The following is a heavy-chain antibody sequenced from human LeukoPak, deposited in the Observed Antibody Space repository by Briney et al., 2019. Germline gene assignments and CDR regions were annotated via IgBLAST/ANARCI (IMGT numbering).Heavy chain of an antibody. CDR2: ISGSGGST. D-gene: IGHD6-19*01. J-gene: IGHJ3*02. CDR1: GFTFSSYA. V-gene: IGHV3-23*01. Sequence: PGGSLRLSCAASGFTFSSYAMSWVRQAPGKGLEWVSAISGSGGSTYYADSVKGRFTISRDNSKNTLYLQMNSLRAKDTAVYYCATPGGSGWLHDAFDIWGQGTMVTVSS. CDR3: ATPGGSGWLHDAFDI.